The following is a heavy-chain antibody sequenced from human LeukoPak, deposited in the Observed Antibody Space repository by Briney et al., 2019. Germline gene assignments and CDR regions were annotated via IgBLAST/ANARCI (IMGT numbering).Heavy chain of an antibody. J-gene: IGHJ4*02. CDR3: ARDYGDYLFDY. V-gene: IGHV1-69*13. CDR1: GGTFSSYA. D-gene: IGHD4-17*01. CDR2: IIPIFATA. Sequence: ASVKVSCKASGGTFSSYAINWVRQAPGQGLEWMGGIIPIFATANYAQKFQGRVTITADESTSTAYMELSRLRSEDTAVYYCARDYGDYLFDYWGQGTLVTVSS.